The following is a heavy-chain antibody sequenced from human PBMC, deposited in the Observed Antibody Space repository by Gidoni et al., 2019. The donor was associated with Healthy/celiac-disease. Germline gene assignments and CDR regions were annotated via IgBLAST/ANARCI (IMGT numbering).Heavy chain of an antibody. V-gene: IGHV3-33*01. CDR1: GFTFSSYG. CDR3: ARDNYYDFWSGYSQGWFDP. J-gene: IGHJ5*02. Sequence: VESGGGVVQPGRSLRLSCAASGFTFSSYGMHWVRQAPGKGLEWVAVIWYDGSNKYYADSVKGRFTISRDNSKNTLYLQMNSLRAEDTAVYYCARDNYYDFWSGYSQGWFDPWGQGTLVTVSS. CDR2: IWYDGSNK. D-gene: IGHD3-3*01.